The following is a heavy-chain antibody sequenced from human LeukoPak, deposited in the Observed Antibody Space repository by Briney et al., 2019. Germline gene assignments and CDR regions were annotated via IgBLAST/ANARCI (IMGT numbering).Heavy chain of an antibody. D-gene: IGHD1-26*01. J-gene: IGHJ4*02. CDR1: GFNFANHA. CDR2: ISGGGDIT. V-gene: IGHV3-23*01. Sequence: GGSLRLSCAASGFNFANHAMSWVRQTAGKGLEWVSAISGGGDITYYADSVKGRFTISRDNSKDTLFLQMHSLRPGDTAVYYCARERGRGRDSPWFDYWGQGTLVTVSS. CDR3: ARERGRGRDSPWFDY.